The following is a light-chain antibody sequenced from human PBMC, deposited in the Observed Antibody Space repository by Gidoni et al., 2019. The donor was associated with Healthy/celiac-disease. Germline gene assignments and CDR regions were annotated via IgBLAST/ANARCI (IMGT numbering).Light chain of an antibody. CDR1: QSLLHSNGYNY. CDR3: MQALQTPRT. CDR2: LGS. V-gene: IGKV2-28*01. J-gene: IGKJ2*01. Sequence: DIVMTPSPLSLPVTPGEPASISCRSSQSLLHSNGYNYLYWYLQKPGQSPQLLIYLGSNRASGVPDRFSGSGSGTDFTLKISRVEAEDVGVYYCMQALQTPRTFGQGTKLEIK.